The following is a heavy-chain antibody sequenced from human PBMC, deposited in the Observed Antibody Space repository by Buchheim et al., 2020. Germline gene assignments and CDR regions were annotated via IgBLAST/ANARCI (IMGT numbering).Heavy chain of an antibody. Sequence: EVQLLESGGGLVQPGGSLRLSCAASGFTFSSYAMSWVRQAPGKGLEWVSGVSDTGGSTHYAESVKGRFTISRDNSKNTLYVQMNSLRAEDTAVYYCAKDWRRVASRYDYNGMHVWGQGTT. CDR2: VSDTGGST. J-gene: IGHJ6*02. D-gene: IGHD3-3*01. V-gene: IGHV3-23*01. CDR3: AKDWRRVASRYDYNGMHV. CDR1: GFTFSSYA.